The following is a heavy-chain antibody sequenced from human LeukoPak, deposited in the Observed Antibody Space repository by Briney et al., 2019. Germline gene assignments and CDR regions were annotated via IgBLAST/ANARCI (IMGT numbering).Heavy chain of an antibody. J-gene: IGHJ5*02. CDR2: IKQDGSEK. CDR3: ARDRGRFDP. CDR1: GFSLRTYW. V-gene: IGHV3-7*04. Sequence: PGGSLSLSCAASGFSLRTYWLIWVRQPPAKGLEWVANIKQDGSEKYYVDSVRGRFTISRDNAKNSLYLQMNYLRVEDTAVYFCARDRGRFDPWGQGTLVTVSS. D-gene: IGHD3-10*01.